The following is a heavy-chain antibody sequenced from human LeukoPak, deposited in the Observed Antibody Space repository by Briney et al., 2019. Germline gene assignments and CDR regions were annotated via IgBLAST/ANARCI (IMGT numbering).Heavy chain of an antibody. CDR1: GFTFDDYG. V-gene: IGHV3-20*04. CDR3: ASQMVATSYFDY. Sequence: GGSLRLSCAASGFTFDDYGMSWVRQAPGKGLEWVSGINWNGGSTGYVDSVKGRFTISRDNAKNSLYLQMNSLRAEDTALYYCASQMVATSYFDYWGQGTLVTVSS. D-gene: IGHD5-12*01. CDR2: INWNGGST. J-gene: IGHJ4*02.